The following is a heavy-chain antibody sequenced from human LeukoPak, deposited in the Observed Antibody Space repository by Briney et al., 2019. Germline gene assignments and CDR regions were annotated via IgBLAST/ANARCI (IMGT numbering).Heavy chain of an antibody. CDR2: IKSKTDGGTA. CDR1: GFTFSNAW. Sequence: GGSLRLSCAASGFTFSNAWMSWVRQAPGKGLERVGRIKSKTDGGTADYVAPVKGRFTISRDDSKNTLYLQMNSLRTEDTAVYYCTTVSAAGHFDYWGQGTLVTVSS. J-gene: IGHJ4*02. V-gene: IGHV3-15*01. CDR3: TTVSAAGHFDY. D-gene: IGHD6-13*01.